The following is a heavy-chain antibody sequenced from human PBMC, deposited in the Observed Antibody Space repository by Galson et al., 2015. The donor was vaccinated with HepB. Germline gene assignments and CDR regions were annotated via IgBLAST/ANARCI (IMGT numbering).Heavy chain of an antibody. D-gene: IGHD2-2*01. CDR1: GYSFTSYW. V-gene: IGHV5-10-1*01. CDR2: IDPSDSYT. Sequence: QSGAEVKKPGESLRISCKGSGYSFTSYWISWVRQMPGKGLEWMGRIDPSDSYTNYSPSFQGHVTISADKSISTAYLQWSSLKASDTAMYYCARHRGYCSSTSCSQSWFDPWGQGTLVTVSS. CDR3: ARHRGYCSSTSCSQSWFDP. J-gene: IGHJ5*02.